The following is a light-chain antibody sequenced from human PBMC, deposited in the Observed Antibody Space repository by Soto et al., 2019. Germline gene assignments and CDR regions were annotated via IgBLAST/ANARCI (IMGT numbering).Light chain of an antibody. CDR3: QVWDDSSDHLYV. CDR2: YDS. V-gene: IGLV3-21*04. CDR1: NIGSKS. J-gene: IGLJ1*01. Sequence: SYELTQPPAVSVAPGKTATITCGGTNIGSKSVHWYQQRPGQAPVLVIYYDSDRPSGIPERFSGSNSGNTATLTISRVEAGDEADYYCQVWDDSSDHLYVFGTGTKLTVL.